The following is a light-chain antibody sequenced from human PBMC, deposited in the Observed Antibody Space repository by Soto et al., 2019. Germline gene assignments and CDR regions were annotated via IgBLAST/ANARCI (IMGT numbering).Light chain of an antibody. V-gene: IGLV4-69*01. Sequence: QLVLTQSPSASASLGASVKLTCTLSSGHSSYAIAWHQQQPEKGPRYLMKLNSDGSHSKGDGIPDRFSGSSSGAERYLTISILQSEHEADYYCQTWGTGIWVFAGGTKLTVL. CDR2: LNSDGSH. CDR3: QTWGTGIWV. CDR1: SGHSSYA. J-gene: IGLJ3*02.